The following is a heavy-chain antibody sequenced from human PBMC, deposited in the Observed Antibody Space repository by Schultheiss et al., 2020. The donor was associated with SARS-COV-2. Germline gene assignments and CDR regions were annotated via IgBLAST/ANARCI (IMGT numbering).Heavy chain of an antibody. V-gene: IGHV4-31*03. J-gene: IGHJ4*02. CDR2: IYYSGST. CDR1: GGSISSGDYY. D-gene: IGHD4-23*01. CDR3: ANPDYGGNLSPFDY. Sequence: SQTLSLTCNVSGGSISSGDYYWSWIRQPPGKGLEWIGYIYYSGSTYYNPSLKSRVTISVDTSKNQFSLKLSSVTAADTAVYYCANPDYGGNLSPFDYWGQGTLVTVSS.